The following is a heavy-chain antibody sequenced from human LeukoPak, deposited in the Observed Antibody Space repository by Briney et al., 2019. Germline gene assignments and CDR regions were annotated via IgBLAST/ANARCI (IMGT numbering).Heavy chain of an antibody. V-gene: IGHV4-39*07. Sequence: SETLSLTCTVSGDSISSSSYYWGWIRQPPGKGLEWIGSIYYTGTTYYNPSLKSRVTISIDTSKNQFSLKLSSVTAADTAVYYCAREGEATDWGQGTLVTVSS. CDR1: GDSISSSSYY. CDR3: AREGEATD. J-gene: IGHJ4*02. D-gene: IGHD3-10*01. CDR2: IYYTGTT.